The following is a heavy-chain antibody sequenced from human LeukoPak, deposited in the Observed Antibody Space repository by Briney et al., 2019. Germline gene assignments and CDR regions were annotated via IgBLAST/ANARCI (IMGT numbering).Heavy chain of an antibody. D-gene: IGHD1-26*01. CDR2: ISGSGDRT. CDR3: AKGSIVGATSYYYMDV. V-gene: IGHV3-23*01. Sequence: GGSLRLSCAASGFTFRSYGMIWVRQAPGKGLEWVSGISGSGDRTYYEASVKGRFTISRDNSKNTLYLQMNSLRAEDTAVYYCAKGSIVGATSYYYMDVWGKGTTVTISS. CDR1: GFTFRSYG. J-gene: IGHJ6*03.